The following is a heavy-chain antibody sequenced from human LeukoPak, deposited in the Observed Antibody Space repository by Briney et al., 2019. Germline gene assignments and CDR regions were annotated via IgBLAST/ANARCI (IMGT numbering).Heavy chain of an antibody. V-gene: IGHV5-10-1*01. CDR3: ARHAKAYGSSCDY. CDR2: IDPSDSCT. D-gene: IGHD6-13*01. CDR1: GYSFTTYW. Sequence: PGESLKISCKGSGYSFTTYWISWVRQMPGKGLEWMGRIDPSDSCTNYGPSFQGHVTISADKSFSTAYLQWTSLKASDTAMYYCARHAKAYGSSCDYWGQGTLVTVSS. J-gene: IGHJ4*02.